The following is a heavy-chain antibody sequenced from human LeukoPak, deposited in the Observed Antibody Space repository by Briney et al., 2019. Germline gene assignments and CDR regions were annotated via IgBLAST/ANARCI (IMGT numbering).Heavy chain of an antibody. CDR1: GGTFSSYA. V-gene: IGHV1-69*05. CDR2: IIPIFGTA. D-gene: IGHD2-15*01. J-gene: IGHJ5*02. CDR3: ARAVLGYCSGGSCYGRDWFDP. Sequence: ASVKVSCKASGGTFSSYAISWVRQAPGQGPEWMGRIIPIFGTANYAQKFQGRVTITTDESTSTAYMELSSLRSEDTAVYYCARAVLGYCSGGSCYGRDWFDPWGQGTLVTVSS.